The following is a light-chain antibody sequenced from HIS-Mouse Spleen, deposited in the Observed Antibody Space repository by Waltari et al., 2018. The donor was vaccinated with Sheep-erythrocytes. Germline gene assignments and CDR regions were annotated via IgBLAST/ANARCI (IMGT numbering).Light chain of an antibody. CDR2: DAS. J-gene: IGKJ5*01. Sequence: DIVLTQSPAPLSLSPGARATLPCRASQSVSSYLAWYQQKPGPAPRLLIYDASNRATGIPARFSGSGSGTDFTLTISSLEPEDFAVYYCQQRSNWPPITFGQGTRLEIK. V-gene: IGKV3-11*01. CDR1: QSVSSY. CDR3: QQRSNWPPIT.